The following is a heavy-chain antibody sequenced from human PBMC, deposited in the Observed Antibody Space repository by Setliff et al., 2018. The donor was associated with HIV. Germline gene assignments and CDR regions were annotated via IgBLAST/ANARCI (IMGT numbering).Heavy chain of an antibody. CDR2: IYTSGST. CDR3: SRGEFYCGTDGYWSSFDD. J-gene: IGHJ4*02. V-gene: IGHV4-4*08. Sequence: PSETLSLTCTVSGGTMSTYYWSWIREPPGKGLEWIGYIYTSGSTNYNPSLRSRVTISVDTSKNHFSPRLSIVTAADTAVYYCSRGEFYCGTDGYWSSFDDWGQGILVTVSS. D-gene: IGHD2-21*02. CDR1: GGTMSTYY.